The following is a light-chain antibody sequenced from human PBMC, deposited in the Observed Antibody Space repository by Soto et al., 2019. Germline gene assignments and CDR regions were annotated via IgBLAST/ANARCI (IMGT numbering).Light chain of an antibody. J-gene: IGKJ3*01. V-gene: IGKV1-6*01. CDR2: AAS. CDR1: LDIRND. Sequence: AIRITQSPSSLSASVGDRVTIACRASLDIRNDLAWYQQKPGKAPNLLLYAASTLQIGVPSRFSGSGSGTDFTLTISSLQPEDFATYYCLQGYNFPHTFGPGTKVHIK. CDR3: LQGYNFPHT.